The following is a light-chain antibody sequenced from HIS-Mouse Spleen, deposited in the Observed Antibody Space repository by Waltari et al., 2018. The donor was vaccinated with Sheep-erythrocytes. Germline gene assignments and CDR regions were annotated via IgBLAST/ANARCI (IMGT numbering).Light chain of an antibody. V-gene: IGLV2-14*03. CDR1: SSDVGGYNY. Sequence: QSALTQPASVSGSPGPSIPLSCTGTSSDVGGYNYVSWYQQHPGKAPKLRIYDVSNRPSGVSNRFSGSKSGNTASLTISGLQAEDEADYYCSSYTSSSTLVFGTGTKVTVL. CDR2: DVS. J-gene: IGLJ1*01. CDR3: SSYTSSSTLV.